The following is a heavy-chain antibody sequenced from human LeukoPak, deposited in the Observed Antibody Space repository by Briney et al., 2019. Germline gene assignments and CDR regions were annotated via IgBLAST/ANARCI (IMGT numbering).Heavy chain of an antibody. CDR2: ISGSGGST. D-gene: IGHD3-3*01. Sequence: PGGSLRLSCAASGFTFSSYAMSWVRQAPGKGLEWVSAISGSGGSTYYADSVKGRFTISRDNSKNTLYLQMNSLRAEDTAVYYCAKVRPDPKPRYYDFGNGYPNWGQGTLVTVSS. V-gene: IGHV3-23*01. CDR1: GFTFSSYA. CDR3: AKVRPDPKPRYYDFGNGYPN. J-gene: IGHJ4*02.